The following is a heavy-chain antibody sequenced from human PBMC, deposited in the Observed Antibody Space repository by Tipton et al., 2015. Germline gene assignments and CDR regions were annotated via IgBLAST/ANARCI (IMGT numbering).Heavy chain of an antibody. V-gene: IGHV4-38-2*02. J-gene: IGHJ6*02. CDR2: ISYTDGA. CDR3: ARDLEHGMDV. Sequence: TLSLTCAVSAYSISSDYYWGWIRQPPGKGLEWIGYISYTDGAHYNPALKSRVTISVDTSKNQFSLTLNSVAAADTAVYYCARDLEHGMDVWGHGTTVTVS. CDR1: AYSISSDYY. D-gene: IGHD5-24*01.